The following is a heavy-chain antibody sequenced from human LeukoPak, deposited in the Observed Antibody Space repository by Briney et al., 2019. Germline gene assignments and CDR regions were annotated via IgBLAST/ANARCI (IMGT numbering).Heavy chain of an antibody. CDR1: GGTFSSYA. V-gene: IGHV1-69*13. D-gene: IGHD3-22*01. CDR2: IIPIFGTA. J-gene: IGHJ4*02. CDR3: ARGGYYYDSSGYYRPFDY. Sequence: GASVKVSCKASGGTFSSYAISWVRQAPGQGLEWMGGIIPIFGTANYAQKFQGRVTITADESTSTAYMELSSLRSEDTAVYYCARGGYYYDSSGYYRPFDYWGQGTLVTVSS.